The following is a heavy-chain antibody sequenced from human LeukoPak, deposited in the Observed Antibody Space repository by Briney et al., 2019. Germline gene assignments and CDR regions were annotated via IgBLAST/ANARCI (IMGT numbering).Heavy chain of an antibody. CDR2: TVGGGDGT. CDR1: GFTFSSTS. V-gene: IGHV3-23*01. D-gene: IGHD1-26*01. CDR3: AKDRTVGASYWYFDL. Sequence: GGSLRLSCAASGFTFSSTSMSWVRQAPGKGLEWVAVTVGGGDGTYYADSVKGRFTISRDSSKNTLFLHMNTLRAEDTAIYYCAKDRTVGASYWYFDLWGRGTLVTVSS. J-gene: IGHJ2*01.